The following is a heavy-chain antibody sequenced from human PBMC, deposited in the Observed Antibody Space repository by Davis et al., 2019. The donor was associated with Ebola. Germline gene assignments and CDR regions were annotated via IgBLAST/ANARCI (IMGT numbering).Heavy chain of an antibody. V-gene: IGHV3-74*01. CDR1: GFVFSNYW. CDR3: AKGLDTAMVTPLY. Sequence: SLMTSCASSGFVFSNYWMHWVRQAPVKGLVSPSRLNSDGSSTGYADSVKGRFAISIDNSENTLYLQMNSLRAEDTAVYYCAKGLDTAMVTPLYWGQGTLVTVSS. J-gene: IGHJ4*02. D-gene: IGHD5-18*01. CDR2: LNSDGSST.